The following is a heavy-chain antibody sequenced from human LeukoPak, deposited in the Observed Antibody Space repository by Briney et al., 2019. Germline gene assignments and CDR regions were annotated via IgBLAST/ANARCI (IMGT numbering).Heavy chain of an antibody. J-gene: IGHJ5*02. Sequence: SETLSLTCTVYGGSFSGYYWSWIRQPPGKGLEWIGEINHSGSTNYNPSLKSRVTISVDTSKNQFSLKLSPVTAADTAVYYCAREAAAKGRFDPWGQGTLVTVSS. CDR2: INHSGST. D-gene: IGHD6-13*01. CDR1: GGSFSGYY. CDR3: AREAAAKGRFDP. V-gene: IGHV4-34*01.